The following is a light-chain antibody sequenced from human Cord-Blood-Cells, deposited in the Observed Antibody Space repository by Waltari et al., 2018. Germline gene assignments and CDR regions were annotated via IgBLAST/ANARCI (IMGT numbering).Light chain of an antibody. Sequence: QSALTQPASVSGSPGQSITISCTGTSIDVGSYNLVSWYQQHPGKAPKLMIYEGSKRTSGFSKRFSGSKSGNTASLTISGLQAEDEADYYCCSYAGSSTPNWVFGGGTKLTVL. J-gene: IGLJ3*02. V-gene: IGLV2-23*01. CDR1: SIDVGSYNL. CDR2: EGS. CDR3: CSYAGSSTPNWV.